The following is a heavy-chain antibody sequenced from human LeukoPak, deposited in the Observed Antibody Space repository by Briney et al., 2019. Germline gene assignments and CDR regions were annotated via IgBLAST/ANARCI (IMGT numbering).Heavy chain of an antibody. CDR2: INPNSGGT. CDR1: GYTFTGYY. D-gene: IGHD2-15*01. CDR3: ARSMMVAATLGWFDP. V-gene: IGHV1-2*02. J-gene: IGHJ5*02. Sequence: GASVKVSCKASGYTFTGYYMHWVRQAPGQGLEWMGWINPNSGGTNYAQKFQGRVTMARDTSISTAYMELSRLRSDDTAVYYCARSMMVAATLGWFDPWGQGTLVTVSS.